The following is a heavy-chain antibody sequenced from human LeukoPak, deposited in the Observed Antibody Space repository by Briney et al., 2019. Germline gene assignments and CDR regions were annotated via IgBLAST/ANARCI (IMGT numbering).Heavy chain of an antibody. Sequence: GASVKVSCKASGYTFTSYDINWVRQATGQGLEWTGWMNPNSGNTGYAQKFQGRVTMTRNTSISTAYMELSSLRSEDTAVYYCERGRIVGAITNYWGQGTLVTVSS. CDR1: GYTFTSYD. V-gene: IGHV1-8*01. CDR2: MNPNSGNT. J-gene: IGHJ4*02. D-gene: IGHD1-26*01. CDR3: ERGRIVGAITNY.